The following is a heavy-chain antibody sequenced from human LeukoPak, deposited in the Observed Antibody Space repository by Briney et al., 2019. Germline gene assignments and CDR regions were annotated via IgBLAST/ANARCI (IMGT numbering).Heavy chain of an antibody. CDR2: VDPEDGET. CDR3: ATGVRELLDY. V-gene: IGHV1-69-2*01. CDR1: GYTFTDYY. D-gene: IGHD1-26*01. J-gene: IGHJ4*02. Sequence: ASVKVSCKVSGYTFTDYYMHWVQQAPGKGLEWMGLVDPEDGETIYAEKFQGRVTITADTSTDTAYMELSSLRSEDTAVYYCATGVRELLDYWGQGTLVTVSS.